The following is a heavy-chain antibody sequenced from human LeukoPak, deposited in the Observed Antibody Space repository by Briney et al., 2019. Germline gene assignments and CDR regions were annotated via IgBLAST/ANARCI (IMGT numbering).Heavy chain of an antibody. V-gene: IGHV4-34*01. CDR1: GGSFSGYY. Sequence: SETLSPTCAVYGGSFSGYYWSWIRQPPGKGLEWIGEINHSGSTNYNPSLKSRVTISVDTSKNQFSLKLSSVTAADTAVYYCARGDTVGATGPWFDYWGQGTLVTVSS. D-gene: IGHD1-26*01. CDR2: INHSGST. J-gene: IGHJ4*02. CDR3: ARGDTVGATGPWFDY.